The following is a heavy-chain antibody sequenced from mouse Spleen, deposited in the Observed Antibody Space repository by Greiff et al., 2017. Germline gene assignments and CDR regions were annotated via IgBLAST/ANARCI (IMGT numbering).Heavy chain of an antibody. J-gene: IGHJ1*01. V-gene: IGHV3-6*01. CDR1: GYSITSGYY. CDR2: ISYDGSN. Sequence: VQLQQSGPGLVKPSQSLSLTCSVTGYSITSGYYWNWIRQFPGNKLEWMGYISYDGSNNYNPSLKNRISITRDTSKNQFFLKLNSVTTEDTATYYCARGRGIDVWGAGTTVTVSS. CDR3: ARGRGIDV.